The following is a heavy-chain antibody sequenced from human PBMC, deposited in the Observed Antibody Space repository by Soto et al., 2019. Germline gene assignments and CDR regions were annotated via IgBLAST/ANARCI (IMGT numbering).Heavy chain of an antibody. Sequence: PGGSLRLSCAASGFTFSSYAMSWVRQAPGKGLEWVSAISGSGGSTYYADSVKGRFTISRDNSKNTLYLQMNSLRAEDTAVYYCAKGDDYGDYVGPLYYFDYWGQGTLVTVSS. V-gene: IGHV3-23*01. CDR1: GFTFSSYA. D-gene: IGHD4-17*01. CDR3: AKGDDYGDYVGPLYYFDY. J-gene: IGHJ4*02. CDR2: ISGSGGST.